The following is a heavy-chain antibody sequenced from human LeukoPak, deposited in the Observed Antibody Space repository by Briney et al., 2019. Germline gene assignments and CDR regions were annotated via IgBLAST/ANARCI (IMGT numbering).Heavy chain of an antibody. CDR2: IYYSGST. V-gene: IGHV4-39*07. Sequence: SETLSLTCTVSGGSISSSSYYWGWIRQPPGKGLEWIGSIYYSGSTYYNPSLKSRVTISVDTSKNQFSLKLSSVTAADTAVYYCAREWGTTVTSLWGQGTLVTVSS. CDR1: GGSISSSSYY. CDR3: AREWGTTVTSL. J-gene: IGHJ4*02. D-gene: IGHD4-17*01.